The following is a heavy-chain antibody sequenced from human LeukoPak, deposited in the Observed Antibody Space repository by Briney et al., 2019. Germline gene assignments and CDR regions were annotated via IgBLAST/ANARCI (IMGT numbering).Heavy chain of an antibody. D-gene: IGHD4-17*01. J-gene: IGHJ3*01. Sequence: SETLSLTCAVYGGSFRGYYWSWIRQPPGKGLEWIGGINHSGSTNYNPSLKSRVTISVDTSKNQFSLKLSSVTAADTAVYYCARVGSAVTTDYWGQGTMVTVSS. V-gene: IGHV4-34*01. CDR1: GGSFRGYY. CDR3: ARVGSAVTTDY. CDR2: INHSGST.